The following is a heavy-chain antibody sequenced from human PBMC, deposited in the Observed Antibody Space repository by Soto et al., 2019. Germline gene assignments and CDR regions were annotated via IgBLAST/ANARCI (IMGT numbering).Heavy chain of an antibody. V-gene: IGHV3-23*01. Sequence: GGSLRLSCAASGVTFSSYAISWVRQAPGKGLEWVSAISGSGGSTYYADSVKGRFTISRDNSKNTLYLQMNSLRAEDTAVYYCAKVGGGVADYYYHYMDVWGEGTTVTVSS. CDR1: GVTFSSYA. D-gene: IGHD3-16*01. CDR2: ISGSGGST. J-gene: IGHJ6*03. CDR3: AKVGGGVADYYYHYMDV.